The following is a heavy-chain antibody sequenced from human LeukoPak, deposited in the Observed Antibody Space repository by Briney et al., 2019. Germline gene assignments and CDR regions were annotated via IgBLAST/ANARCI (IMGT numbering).Heavy chain of an antibody. D-gene: IGHD3-10*01. CDR3: ARGPGMVRGVRFDY. J-gene: IGHJ4*02. CDR1: GGSISSYY. V-gene: IGHV4-59*01. CDR2: IYYSGST. Sequence: SETLSLTXTVSGGSISSYYWSWIWQPPGKGLEWIGYIYYSGSTNYNPSLKSRVTISVDTSKNQFSLKLSSVTAADTAVYYCARGPGMVRGVRFDYWGQGTLVTVSS.